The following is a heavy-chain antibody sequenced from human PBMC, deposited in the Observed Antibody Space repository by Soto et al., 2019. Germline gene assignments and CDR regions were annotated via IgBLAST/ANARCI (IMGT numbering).Heavy chain of an antibody. D-gene: IGHD5-18*01. CDR3: ARDGSDSYGSLTNYFDY. V-gene: IGHV1-69*01. Sequence: QVQLEQSGAEVKKPGSSVKVSCQTSGGTFNTYPISWMRQAPGQGLEWLGGILPVFRIVNYAQKFQGRVTITADESTSTAYMELSSLRSEDTAVYYCARDGSDSYGSLTNYFDYWGQGTLVTVSS. CDR1: GGTFNTYP. J-gene: IGHJ4*02. CDR2: ILPVFRIV.